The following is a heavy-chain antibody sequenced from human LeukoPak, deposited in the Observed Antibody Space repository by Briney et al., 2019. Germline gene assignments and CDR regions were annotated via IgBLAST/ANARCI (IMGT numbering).Heavy chain of an antibody. CDR3: AKDQMVRGVIIFFDY. J-gene: IGHJ4*02. CDR1: GFTFSSYP. CDR2: ISGSGGST. V-gene: IGHV3-23*01. Sequence: GGSLRLSCAPSGFTFSSYPMSWVRQPPGKGLEWVSAISGSGGSTYYADSVKGRFTISRDNSKNTLYLQMNSLRAEDTAVYYCAKDQMVRGVIIFFDYWGQGTLVTVSS. D-gene: IGHD3-10*01.